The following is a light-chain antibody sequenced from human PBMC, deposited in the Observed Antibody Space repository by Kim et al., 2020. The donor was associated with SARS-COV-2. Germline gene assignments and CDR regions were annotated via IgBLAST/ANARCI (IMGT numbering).Light chain of an antibody. CDR3: QQYYSTPWT. V-gene: IGKV4-1*01. CDR1: QSVLSSSNNKNY. CDR2: WAS. J-gene: IGKJ1*01. Sequence: ANINCKSSQSVLSSSNNKNYLAWYQQKPGQPPKLLIYWASTRESGVPDRFSGSGSGTDFTLTISSLQAEDVAVYYCQQYYSTPWTFGQGTKVDIK.